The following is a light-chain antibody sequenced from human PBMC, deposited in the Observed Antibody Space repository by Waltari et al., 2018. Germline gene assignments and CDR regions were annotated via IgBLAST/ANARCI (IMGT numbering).Light chain of an antibody. Sequence: QSVLTQPPSASGTPGQRVTISCSGSYSNIGRNAVNWYQQLPEAAPKLLSYIDNQRPTGVPDRFSGSKAGTSASLAISGLQSEDEAVYHCATWDDSLNAWVFGGGTKVTVL. J-gene: IGLJ3*02. V-gene: IGLV1-44*01. CDR3: ATWDDSLNAWV. CDR2: IDN. CDR1: YSNIGRNA.